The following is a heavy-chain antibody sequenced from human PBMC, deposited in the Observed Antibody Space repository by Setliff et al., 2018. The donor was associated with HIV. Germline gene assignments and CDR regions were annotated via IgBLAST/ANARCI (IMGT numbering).Heavy chain of an antibody. Sequence: GGSLRLFCAASGFTFSDYYMSWIRQAPGKGLEWVSYISSSGSTIYYADSVKGRFTISRDNAKNSLYLQMNSLRAEDTAMYYCARDKGPPPVVHLDYWGQGTLVTVSS. CDR3: ARDKGPPPVVHLDY. CDR1: GFTFSDYY. CDR2: ISSSGSTI. D-gene: IGHD3-10*02. V-gene: IGHV3-11*01. J-gene: IGHJ4*02.